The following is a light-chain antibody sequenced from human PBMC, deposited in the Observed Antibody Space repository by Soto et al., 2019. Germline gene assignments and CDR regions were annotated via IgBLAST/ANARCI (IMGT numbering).Light chain of an antibody. CDR1: QSVSSN. Sequence: EIVMTQSPAPLSVSPGARATLSCRASQSVSSNLAWYQQKPGQAPRLLIYGASTRATGIPARFSGSGSGTEFTLTISSLQSEDFAVYYWQSEYTFGQGTKLEIK. V-gene: IGKV3-15*01. CDR2: GAS. CDR3: QSEYT. J-gene: IGKJ2*01.